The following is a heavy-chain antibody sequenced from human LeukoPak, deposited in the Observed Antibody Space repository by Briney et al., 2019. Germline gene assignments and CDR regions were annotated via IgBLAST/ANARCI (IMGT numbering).Heavy chain of an antibody. CDR3: ARAQVGYNWFDP. J-gene: IGHJ5*02. D-gene: IGHD1-26*01. CDR1: GFTFSSYS. Sequence: GGSLRLSCAAYGFTFSSYSMNWIRQAPGKGLEWVSYMDSSGSSVHYAVSVKGRFTISRDNAKNSLYLQMNSLRAEDTAVYYCARAQVGYNWFDPWGQGTLVTVSS. CDR2: MDSSGSSV. V-gene: IGHV3-48*01.